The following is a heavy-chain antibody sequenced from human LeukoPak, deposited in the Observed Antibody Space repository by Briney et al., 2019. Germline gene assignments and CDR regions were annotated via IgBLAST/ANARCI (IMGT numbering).Heavy chain of an antibody. CDR2: TYFRSKWSD. V-gene: IGHV6-1*01. Sequence: SQTLSLTCAISGDSVSSNSAAWNWIRQSPSRGLEWLGRTYFRSKWSDDYAVSGKSRIIINPDTSKNQFSLQLTSVTPDDTAVYYCARHSDYENAFDIWGQGTMVTVSS. CDR3: ARHSDYENAFDI. J-gene: IGHJ3*02. D-gene: IGHD4-17*01. CDR1: GDSVSSNSAA.